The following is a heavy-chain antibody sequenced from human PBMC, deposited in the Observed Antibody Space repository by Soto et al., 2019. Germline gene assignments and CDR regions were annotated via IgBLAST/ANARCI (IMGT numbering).Heavy chain of an antibody. CDR1: GFTFSSYA. Sequence: GGSLRLSCAASGFTFSSYAMSWVRQAPGKGLEWISYIRSSTNSIYYADSVKGRFTISRDNAKNSLYLQMNSLRDEDTAVYYCARDGAHSSWSDLDYWGQGTLVTVSS. J-gene: IGHJ4*02. CDR2: IRSSTNSI. V-gene: IGHV3-48*02. D-gene: IGHD6-13*01. CDR3: ARDGAHSSWSDLDY.